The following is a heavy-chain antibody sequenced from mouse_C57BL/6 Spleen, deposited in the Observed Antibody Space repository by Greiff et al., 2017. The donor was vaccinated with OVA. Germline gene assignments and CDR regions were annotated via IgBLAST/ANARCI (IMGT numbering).Heavy chain of an antibody. D-gene: IGHD1-1*02. J-gene: IGHJ4*01. V-gene: IGHV5-17*01. Sequence: EVHLVESGGGLVKPGGSLKLSCAASGFTFSDYGMHWVRQAPEKGLEWVAYISSGSSTIYYADTVKGRFTISRYNAKNTLFLRMTSLRSEDTAMYYCARPRGVRGGVYYAMDDWGQGTSVTVSS. CDR3: ARPRGVRGGVYYAMDD. CDR1: GFTFSDYG. CDR2: ISSGSSTI.